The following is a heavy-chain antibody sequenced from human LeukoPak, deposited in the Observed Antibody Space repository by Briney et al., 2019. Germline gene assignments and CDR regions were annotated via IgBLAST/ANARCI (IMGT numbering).Heavy chain of an antibody. CDR2: ISSSSSYI. CDR1: GFTFSSYS. J-gene: IGHJ4*02. Sequence: GGSLRLSCAASGFTFSSYSMNWVRQAPGKGLEWVSSISSSSSYIYYADSVKGRFTISRDNAKNLLYLQMNSLRAEDTAVYYCATDPRIPPEDWGQGTLVTVSS. CDR3: ATDPRIPPED. D-gene: IGHD2-2*02. V-gene: IGHV3-21*01.